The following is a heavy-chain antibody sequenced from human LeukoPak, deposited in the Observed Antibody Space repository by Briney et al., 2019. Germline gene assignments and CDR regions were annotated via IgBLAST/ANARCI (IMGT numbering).Heavy chain of an antibody. J-gene: IGHJ4*02. V-gene: IGHV3-23*01. CDR3: AKTGGIQAAAGTYFDY. D-gene: IGHD6-13*01. CDR1: GFTFSSYA. CDR2: ISGSGGST. Sequence: PGGSLRLSCAASGFTFSSYAMSWVRQAPGKGLEWVSAISGSGGSTYYADSVKGRFTTSRDNSKNTLYLQMNSLRAEDTAVYYCAKTGGIQAAAGTYFDYWGQGTLVTVSS.